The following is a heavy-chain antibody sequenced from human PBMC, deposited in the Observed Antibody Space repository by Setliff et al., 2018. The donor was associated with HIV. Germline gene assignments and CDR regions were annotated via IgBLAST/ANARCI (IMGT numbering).Heavy chain of an antibody. J-gene: IGHJ4*02. CDR3: AAGGVRGVIWG. Sequence: LSLTCTVSGVSISNYYWSWIRQAPGKGLEWVAGIWNDGTNKFYADSVKGRFSISRDNSKNTVYLEMNRLRPDDTAMYFCAAGGVRGVIWGWGQGTLVTVSS. V-gene: IGHV3-33*08. CDR1: GVSISNYY. D-gene: IGHD3-10*02. CDR2: IWNDGTNK.